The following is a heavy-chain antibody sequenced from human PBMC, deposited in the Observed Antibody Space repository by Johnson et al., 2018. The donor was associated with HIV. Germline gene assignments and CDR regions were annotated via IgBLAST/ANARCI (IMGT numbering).Heavy chain of an antibody. J-gene: IGHJ3*02. CDR1: GFTFSNYG. D-gene: IGHD6-6*01. CDR3: AREQSLIAAQIPDAFDI. V-gene: IGHV3-33*01. Sequence: QVQLVESGGGVVQPGRSLRLSCAASGFTFSNYGMHWVRQAPGQGLDWVAVVWYDGSNEYYADSVKGRFTISRDNAKNPLYLQMNSLRAEYTAVYYCAREQSLIAAQIPDAFDIWGQGTMVTVSS. CDR2: VWYDGSNE.